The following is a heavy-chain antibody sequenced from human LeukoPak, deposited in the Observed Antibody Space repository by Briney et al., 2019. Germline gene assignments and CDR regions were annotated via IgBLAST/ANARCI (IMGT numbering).Heavy chain of an antibody. CDR3: ARVYCSSSYDYWYFDL. D-gene: IGHD6-13*01. CDR1: GDSIRSYY. V-gene: IGHV4-59*01. CDR2: IYYSETA. Sequence: SETLSLTCTVSGDSIRSYYWSWIRQPPGKGLEWVGYIYYSETANYNPSLKSRVTISVDTSKNQFSLKLTSVTAADTAVYYCARVYCSSSYDYWYFDLWGRGTLVTVSS. J-gene: IGHJ2*01.